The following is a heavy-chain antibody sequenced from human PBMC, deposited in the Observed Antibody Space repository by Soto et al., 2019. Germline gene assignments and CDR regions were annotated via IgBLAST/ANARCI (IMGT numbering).Heavy chain of an antibody. D-gene: IGHD3-10*01. CDR3: ARESMVRGVIGGGAFDI. Sequence: PGGSLRLSCAASGFTVSGNYMSWVRQAPGKGLEWVSVIYSGGSTYYADSVKGRFTISRDNSKNTLYLQMNSLRAEDTAVYYCARESMVRGVIGGGAFDIWGQGTMVTVSS. V-gene: IGHV3-53*01. CDR1: GFTVSGNY. CDR2: IYSGGST. J-gene: IGHJ3*02.